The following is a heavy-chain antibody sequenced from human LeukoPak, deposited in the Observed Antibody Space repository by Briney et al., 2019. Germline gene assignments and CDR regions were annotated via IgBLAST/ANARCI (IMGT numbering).Heavy chain of an antibody. V-gene: IGHV4-34*01. CDR1: GGSFSGYY. CDR2: INHSGST. D-gene: IGHD2-2*01. J-gene: IGHJ3*02. Sequence: SETLSLTCAVYGGSFSGYYWSWIRQPPGKGLEWIGEINHSGSTNYNPSLESRVTISVDTSKNQFSLKLSSVTAADTAVYYCARGSNIVVVPAASDAFDIWGQGTMVTVSS. CDR3: ARGSNIVVVPAASDAFDI.